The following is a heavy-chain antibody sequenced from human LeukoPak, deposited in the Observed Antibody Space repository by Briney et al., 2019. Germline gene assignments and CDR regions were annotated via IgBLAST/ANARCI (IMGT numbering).Heavy chain of an antibody. CDR2: ISGSGGST. Sequence: GGSLRLSCAASGFTFSSYAMSWVRQAPGKGLEWVSAISGSGGSTYYADSVKGRFTISRDNSKNTLYLQMNSLRAEDTAVYYCARDGPPRRYGSGSYYNLHDYWGQGTLVTVSS. J-gene: IGHJ4*02. CDR1: GFTFSSYA. D-gene: IGHD3-10*01. V-gene: IGHV3-23*01. CDR3: ARDGPPRRYGSGSYYNLHDY.